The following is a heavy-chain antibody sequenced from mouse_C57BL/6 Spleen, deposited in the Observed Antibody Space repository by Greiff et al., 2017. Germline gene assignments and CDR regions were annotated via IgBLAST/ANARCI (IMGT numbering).Heavy chain of an antibody. CDR1: GYTFTSYT. V-gene: IGHV1-4*01. CDR3: ARGLLPYFDY. Sequence: VKLMESGAELARPGASVKMSCKASGYTFTSYTMHWVKQRPGQGLEWIGYINPSSGYTKYNQKFKDKATLTADKSSSTAYMQLSSLTSEDSAVYYCARGLLPYFDYWGQGTTLTVSS. CDR2: INPSSGYT. J-gene: IGHJ2*01. D-gene: IGHD2-3*01.